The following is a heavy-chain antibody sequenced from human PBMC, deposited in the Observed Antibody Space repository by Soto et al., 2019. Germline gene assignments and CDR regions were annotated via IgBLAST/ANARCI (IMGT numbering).Heavy chain of an antibody. D-gene: IGHD3-16*01. V-gene: IGHV1-46*01. Sequence: ASVKVSCKAPRDTFTSYYINWVRQAPGQGLEWMGVINPHGGSTAYAQKFKGRVTLTRDTSASTVYMEVSSLTSEDTAMYYCARSSGGNFGIIMEGTNWFAPWGQGTLVTVSS. CDR2: INPHGGST. CDR3: ARSSGGNFGIIMEGTNWFAP. CDR1: RDTFTSYY. J-gene: IGHJ5*02.